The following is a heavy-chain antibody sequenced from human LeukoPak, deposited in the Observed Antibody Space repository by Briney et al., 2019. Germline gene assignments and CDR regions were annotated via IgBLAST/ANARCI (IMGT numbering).Heavy chain of an antibody. V-gene: IGHV4-31*03. D-gene: IGHD2-15*01. CDR1: GGSLSSGGYY. CDR3: ARAVVAADNWFDP. Sequence: PSQTLSLTCTVSGGSLSSGGYYWSWIRPPPEKGLEWSGYIYYSGSTYNTPPLKRRVTITVDTSKNHFSQTLCSVTAADTAVYYCARAVVAADNWFDPWGQGTLVTVSS. CDR2: IYYSGST. J-gene: IGHJ5*02.